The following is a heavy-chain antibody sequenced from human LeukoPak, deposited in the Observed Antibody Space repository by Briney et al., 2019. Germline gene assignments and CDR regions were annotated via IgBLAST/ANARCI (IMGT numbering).Heavy chain of an antibody. Sequence: AGSLRLSCAASGFTFSSYAMSWVRQAPGKGLEWVSDISGGGATTFYADYVKGRFTISRDNSKNTLYLQLSSLRAEDTAVYYCAKSTGYSTTGRDFDSWGRGTLVTVPS. CDR1: GFTFSSYA. V-gene: IGHV3-23*01. CDR3: AKSTGYSTTGRDFDS. J-gene: IGHJ4*02. CDR2: ISGGGATT. D-gene: IGHD6-13*01.